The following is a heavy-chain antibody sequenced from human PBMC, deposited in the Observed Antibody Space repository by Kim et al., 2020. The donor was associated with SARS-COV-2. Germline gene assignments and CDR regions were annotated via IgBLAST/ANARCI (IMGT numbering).Heavy chain of an antibody. CDR1: GGTFSSYA. CDR2: IIPILGIA. V-gene: IGHV1-69*04. Sequence: SVKVSCKASGGTFSSYAISWVRQAPGQGLEWMGRIIPILGIANYAQKFQGRVTITADKSTSTAYMELSSLRSEDTAVYYCARVAGYCSSTSCAPYYYYYYYMDVWGKGTTVTVSS. CDR3: ARVAGYCSSTSCAPYYYYYYYMDV. J-gene: IGHJ6*03. D-gene: IGHD2-2*01.